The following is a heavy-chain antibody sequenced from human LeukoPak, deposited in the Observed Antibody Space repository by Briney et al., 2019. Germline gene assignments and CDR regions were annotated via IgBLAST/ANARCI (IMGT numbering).Heavy chain of an antibody. CDR3: ARDANLYYYDSSGYYWSYFDY. CDR1: GGSISSYY. D-gene: IGHD3-22*01. Sequence: SETLSLTCTVSGGSISSYYWSWIGQPPGKGLEWIGYIYYSGSTNYNPSLKSRVTISVDTSKNQFSLKLSSVTAADTAVYYCARDANLYYYDSSGYYWSYFDYWGQGTLVTVSS. V-gene: IGHV4-59*01. J-gene: IGHJ4*02. CDR2: IYYSGST.